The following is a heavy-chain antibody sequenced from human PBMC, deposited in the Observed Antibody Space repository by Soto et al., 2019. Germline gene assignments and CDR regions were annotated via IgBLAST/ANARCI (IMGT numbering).Heavy chain of an antibody. CDR2: IIPIFGTA. V-gene: IGHV1-69*12. CDR3: AREIRYYWDSSGYLSHP. CDR1: GGTFSSYA. Sequence: QVQLVQSGAEVKKPGSSVKVSCKASGGTFSSYAISWVRQAPGQGLEWMGGIIPIFGTANYAQKFQGRVTIAADETTSTAYMELSSLRSEDAAVYYCAREIRYYWDSSGYLSHPWGQGTLVTVSS. J-gene: IGHJ5*02. D-gene: IGHD3-22*01.